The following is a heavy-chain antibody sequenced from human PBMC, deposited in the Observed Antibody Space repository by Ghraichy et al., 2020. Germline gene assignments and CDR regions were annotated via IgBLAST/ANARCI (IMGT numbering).Heavy chain of an antibody. V-gene: IGHV4-34*01. CDR3: ARGERGYSYGYYFDY. J-gene: IGHJ4*02. CDR1: GGSFSGYY. D-gene: IGHD5-18*01. CDR2: INHSGST. Sequence: SETLSLTCGVYGGSFSGYYWSWIRQPPGKGLEWIGEINHSGSTNYNPSLKSRVTISVDTSKNQFSLKLSSVTAADTAVYYCARGERGYSYGYYFDYWGQGTLVTVSS.